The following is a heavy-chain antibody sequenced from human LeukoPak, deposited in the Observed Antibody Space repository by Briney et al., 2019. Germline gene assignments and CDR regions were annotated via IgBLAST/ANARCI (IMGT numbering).Heavy chain of an antibody. V-gene: IGHV1-8*03. CDR3: ARGLGLRNWGGNFDY. D-gene: IGHD7-27*01. Sequence: ASVKVSCKASGYTFTGYYMHWVRQAPGQGLEWMGWMNPNSGNTGYAQKFQGRVTITRNTSISTAYMELSSLRSEDTAVYYCARGLGLRNWGGNFDYWSQGTLVTVSS. CDR2: MNPNSGNT. J-gene: IGHJ4*02. CDR1: GYTFTGYY.